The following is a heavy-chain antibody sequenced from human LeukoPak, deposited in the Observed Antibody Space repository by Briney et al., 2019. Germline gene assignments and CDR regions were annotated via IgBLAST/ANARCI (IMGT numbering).Heavy chain of an antibody. CDR3: AKDISGYYRPFDY. Sequence: GGSLRLSCAASGFRLCGYAMSWVRQAPGEGLEWVSSISGSGSHTYHADSVKGRFTISRDNSKNTLYLQMNSLRAEDTAVYYCAKDISGYYRPFDYWGQGTLVTVSS. V-gene: IGHV3-23*01. CDR1: GFRLCGYA. D-gene: IGHD3-22*01. CDR2: ISGSGSHT. J-gene: IGHJ4*02.